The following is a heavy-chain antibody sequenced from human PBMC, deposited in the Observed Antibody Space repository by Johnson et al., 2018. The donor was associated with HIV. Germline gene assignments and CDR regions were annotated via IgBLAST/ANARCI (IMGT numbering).Heavy chain of an antibody. CDR2: ISRSGSII. D-gene: IGHD2-15*01. J-gene: IGHJ3*02. CDR1: EFTFSDYY. V-gene: IGHV3-11*04. Sequence: QVQLVESGGGVIRPGGSLRLSCAASEFTFSDYYMSWIRQAPGKGLEWVSYISRSGSIIYSADSMQGRFPNSRDNAKNSLYLQMNSLRAEDTALYYCARSKDCSGGSCPDGFDIWGQGTMVIVSS. CDR3: ARSKDCSGGSCPDGFDI.